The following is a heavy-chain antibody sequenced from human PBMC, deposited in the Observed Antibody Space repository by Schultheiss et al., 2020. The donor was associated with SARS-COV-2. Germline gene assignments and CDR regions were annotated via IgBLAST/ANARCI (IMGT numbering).Heavy chain of an antibody. CDR1: GGSISSYY. CDR3: ATNYEYSYGAGSNFDY. CDR2: IYTSGST. J-gene: IGHJ4*02. D-gene: IGHD5-18*01. V-gene: IGHV4-4*07. Sequence: SETLSLTCTVSGGSISSYYWSWIRQPAGKGLEWIGRIYTSGSTNYNPSLKSRVTMSVDTSKNQFSLKLSSVTAADTAVYYCATNYEYSYGAGSNFDYWGQGTLVTVSS.